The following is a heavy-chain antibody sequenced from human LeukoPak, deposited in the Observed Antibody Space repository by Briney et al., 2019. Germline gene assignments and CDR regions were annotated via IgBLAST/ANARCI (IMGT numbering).Heavy chain of an antibody. CDR3: AKDYYVPNY. Sequence: PGGSLRLSCAASGFTFSSYTMSWVRQAPGKGLEWVSAISGSAGIIYDADSVKSRFTISRDNSKNTLYLQMNSLRAEDTAVYYCAKDYYVPNYWGQGTLVTVSS. CDR1: GFTFSSYT. D-gene: IGHD3-22*01. J-gene: IGHJ4*02. V-gene: IGHV3-23*01. CDR2: ISGSAGII.